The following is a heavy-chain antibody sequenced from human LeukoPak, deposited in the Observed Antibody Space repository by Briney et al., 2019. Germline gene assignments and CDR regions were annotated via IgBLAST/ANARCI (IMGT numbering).Heavy chain of an antibody. CDR2: LYSGGAT. V-gene: IGHV3-53*01. Sequence: PGGSLRLSCAASGFTVSSKYMSWVRQAPGKGLEWVSILYSGGATYYADSVRGRFTISRDNSKNTLYLQMNSLRAEDTAVYYCARDAQSNYDILTGYTPNYFDYWGQGTLVTVSS. CDR1: GFTVSSKY. CDR3: ARDAQSNYDILTGYTPNYFDY. D-gene: IGHD3-9*01. J-gene: IGHJ4*02.